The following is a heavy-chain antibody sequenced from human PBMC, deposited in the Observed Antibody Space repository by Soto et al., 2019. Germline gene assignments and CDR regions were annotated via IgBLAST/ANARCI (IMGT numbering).Heavy chain of an antibody. J-gene: IGHJ6*02. Sequence: EVQLVQSGAEVKKPGESLRISCKGSGYSFTSYWISWVRQMPGKGLEWMGRVDPSDSYTNYSPSFQGHVTISADKSTSTAYLQWSSLKASDTAMYYCARRWGPGYSSGWEGGMDVWGQGTTVTVSS. CDR3: ARRWGPGYSSGWEGGMDV. CDR2: VDPSDSYT. CDR1: GYSFTSYW. D-gene: IGHD6-19*01. V-gene: IGHV5-10-1*03.